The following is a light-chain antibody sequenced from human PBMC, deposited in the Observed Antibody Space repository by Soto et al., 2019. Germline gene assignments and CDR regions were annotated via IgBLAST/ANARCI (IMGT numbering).Light chain of an antibody. CDR2: SNI. V-gene: IGLV1-40*01. CDR1: SSDIGAGYD. J-gene: IGLJ3*02. Sequence: QSVLTQPPSMSGAPGQRVTISCIGSSSDIGAGYDVHWYQQFPGTAPKLLIYSNINRPSGVPDRFSGSKSGTSASLAITGLQAEDEADYYCQSYDSSLGGSKGVFGGGTKLTVL. CDR3: QSYDSSLGGSKGV.